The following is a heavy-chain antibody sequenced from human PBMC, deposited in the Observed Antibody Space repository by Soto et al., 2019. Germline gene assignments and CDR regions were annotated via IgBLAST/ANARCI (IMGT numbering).Heavy chain of an antibody. Sequence: SETLSLTCTVSGGSISSYYWSWIRQPPGKGLEWIGYIYYSGSTNYNPSLKSRVTIYVDTSKNQFSLKLSSVTAADTAVYYCARVIYGSGSYYQSWGQGTLVTVSS. CDR2: IYYSGST. V-gene: IGHV4-59*01. J-gene: IGHJ5*02. CDR1: GGSISSYY. CDR3: ARVIYGSGSYYQS. D-gene: IGHD3-10*01.